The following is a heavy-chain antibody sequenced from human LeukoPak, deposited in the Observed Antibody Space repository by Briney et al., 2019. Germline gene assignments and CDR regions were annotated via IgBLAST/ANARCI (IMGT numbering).Heavy chain of an antibody. CDR2: IYITGGSA. Sequence: SEALSLTCTVSGDSISNYYWSWIRQPAGGGLEWIGRIYITGGSANYNPSLNNRVTMSVDASNNHFSLRLNSVTAADSAIYYCSRNRYYSDGGGDVHDYWGQGTLVTVSS. D-gene: IGHD3-22*01. CDR3: SRNRYYSDGGGDVHDY. J-gene: IGHJ4*02. V-gene: IGHV4-4*07. CDR1: GDSISNYY.